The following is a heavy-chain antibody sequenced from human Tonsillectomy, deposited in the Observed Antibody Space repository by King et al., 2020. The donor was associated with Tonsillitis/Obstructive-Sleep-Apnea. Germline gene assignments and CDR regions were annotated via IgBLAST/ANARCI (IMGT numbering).Heavy chain of an antibody. CDR2: ISSRNNTV. V-gene: IGHV3-48*02. J-gene: IGHJ4*02. CDR3: ARLRYCSRASCYEGFDY. D-gene: IGHD2-2*01. CDR1: GFTFSSYS. Sequence: VQLVESGGGLVQPGGSLRLSCAASGFTFSSYSMNWVRQAPGKGLEWVSYISSRNNTVYYADSVKGRFPISRDNAKNSLYLQMNSLRDEDTAVYYCARLRYCSRASCYEGFDYWGQGTLVTVSS.